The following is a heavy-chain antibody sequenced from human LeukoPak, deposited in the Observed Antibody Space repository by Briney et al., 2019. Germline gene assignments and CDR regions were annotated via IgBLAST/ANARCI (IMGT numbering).Heavy chain of an antibody. J-gene: IGHJ3*02. CDR2: VSHSGTT. CDR3: ARPTGRGAFDI. V-gene: IGHV4-38-2*01. Sequence: PSETLSLTCAVSGYTISSGYYWGWIRQPPGKGLEWIGSVSHSGTTYYNPSLRSRITISVDTSKNQFSLKLSSVTAADTAVYYCARPTGRGAFDIWGQGTMVTVSS. D-gene: IGHD2-8*02. CDR1: GYTISSGYY.